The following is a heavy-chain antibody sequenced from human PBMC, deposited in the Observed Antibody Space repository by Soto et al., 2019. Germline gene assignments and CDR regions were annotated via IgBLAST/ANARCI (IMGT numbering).Heavy chain of an antibody. CDR3: ATRKDYYDSSGYSW. V-gene: IGHV1-69*13. D-gene: IGHD3-22*01. CDR2: SIPIFGTA. J-gene: IGHJ4*02. Sequence: ASVKVSCKASGGTFNNYPITWVRQAPGEGLEWMGGSIPIFGTANYAQKFQGRVTISVDESTSTAYMELSSLRFEDTAVYYCATRKDYYDSSGYSWWGQGTLVTVSS. CDR1: GGTFNNYP.